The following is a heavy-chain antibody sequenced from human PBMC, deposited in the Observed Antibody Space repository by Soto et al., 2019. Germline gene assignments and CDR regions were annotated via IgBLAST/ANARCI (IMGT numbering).Heavy chain of an antibody. CDR3: AKGARVAQVRGYYYYGMDV. CDR1: GFTFSSYA. V-gene: IGHV3-23*01. CDR2: ISGSGGST. D-gene: IGHD2-15*01. J-gene: IGHJ6*02. Sequence: EVQLLESGGGLVQPGGSLRLSCAASGFTFSSYAMSWVRQAPGKGLEWVSAISGSGGSTYYADSVKGRFTISRDNSKNTLYLQMNSLRAEDTAVYYCAKGARVAQVRGYYYYGMDVWGQGTTVTVSS.